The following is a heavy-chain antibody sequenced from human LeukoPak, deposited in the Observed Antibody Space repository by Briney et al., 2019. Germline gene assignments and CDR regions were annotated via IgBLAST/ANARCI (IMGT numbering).Heavy chain of an antibody. CDR2: MNPNNGKT. D-gene: IGHD2-8*02. V-gene: IGHV1-8*03. J-gene: IGHJ4*02. CDR1: GYIFTSLD. CDR3: ARGHVPGGGLYYFNS. Sequence: GASVKVSCKASGYIFTSLDINWVRQAPGQGLEWMGWMNPNNGKTAYAQKFQGRVTITRNTAITTAYMELSSLRSDDTAVYYCARGHVPGGGLYYFNSWGQGTLVTVSS.